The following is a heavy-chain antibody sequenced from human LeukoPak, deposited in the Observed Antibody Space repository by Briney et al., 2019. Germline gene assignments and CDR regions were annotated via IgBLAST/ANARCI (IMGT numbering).Heavy chain of an antibody. CDR2: IYTSGST. D-gene: IGHD3-9*01. CDR1: GGSISSGSYY. J-gene: IGHJ4*02. V-gene: IGHV4-61*09. CDR3: ARGPFGYYDILTGPFDY. Sequence: SETLSLTCTVSGGSISSGSYYWSWIRQPAGKGLEWIGHIYTSGSTNYNPSLKSRVTISVDTSKNQFSLKLSSVTAADTAVYYCARGPFGYYDILTGPFDYWGQGTLVTVSS.